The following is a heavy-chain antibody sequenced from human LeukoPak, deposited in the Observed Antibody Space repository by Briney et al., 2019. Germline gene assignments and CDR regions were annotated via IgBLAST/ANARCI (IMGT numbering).Heavy chain of an antibody. CDR1: GFTFSSYS. D-gene: IGHD3-10*01. J-gene: IGHJ4*02. Sequence: GGSLRLSCAASGFTFSSYSMNGVRQAPGKGLEWVSSISSSSSYIYYADSVKGRFTISRDNAKNSLYLQMNSLRAEDTAVYYCARDRSGLLWFGELNYFDYWGQGTLVTVSS. V-gene: IGHV3-21*01. CDR2: ISSSSSYI. CDR3: ARDRSGLLWFGELNYFDY.